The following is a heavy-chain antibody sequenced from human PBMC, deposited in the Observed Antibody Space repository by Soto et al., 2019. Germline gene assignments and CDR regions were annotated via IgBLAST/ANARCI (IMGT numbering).Heavy chain of an antibody. CDR3: ATEYSNSPEAFDF. J-gene: IGHJ4*02. Sequence: PSETPSLTCTVSGVSVNSDNYYWSWIRQPPGKGLEWIGHIYNTGSTTYNPSLKSRVTISLDTSRNHFSLSLNSVTAADTAVFYCATEYSNSPEAFDFWGRGTLVTVSS. D-gene: IGHD6-6*01. CDR1: GVSVNSDNYY. V-gene: IGHV4-61*03. CDR2: IYNTGST.